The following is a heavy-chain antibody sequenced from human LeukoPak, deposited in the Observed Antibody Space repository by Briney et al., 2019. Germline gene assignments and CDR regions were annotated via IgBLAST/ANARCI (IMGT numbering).Heavy chain of an antibody. J-gene: IGHJ4*02. V-gene: IGHV3-74*01. CDR3: AKVQPSGWGNFDY. CDR2: INSDGSST. CDR1: GFTFSSYW. D-gene: IGHD6-19*01. Sequence: TGGSLRLSCAASGFTFSSYWMNWVRQTPGKGLVWVSHINSDGSSTNYADSVKGRFTISRDNSKNTLYLQMNSLRAEDTAVYYCAKVQPSGWGNFDYWGQGTLVTVSS.